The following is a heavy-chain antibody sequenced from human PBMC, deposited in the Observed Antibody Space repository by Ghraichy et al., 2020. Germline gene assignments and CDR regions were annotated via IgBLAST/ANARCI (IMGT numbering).Heavy chain of an antibody. D-gene: IGHD3-3*01. V-gene: IGHV3-33*01. CDR2: IWYDGSNK. CDR1: GFTFSSYG. CDR3: ARGALEWFRTRHAFDI. Sequence: GESLNISCAASGFTFSSYGMHWVRQAPGKGLEWVAVIWYDGSNKYYADSVKGRFTISRDNSKNTLYLQMNSLRAEDTAVYYCARGALEWFRTRHAFDIWGQGTMVTVSS. J-gene: IGHJ3*02.